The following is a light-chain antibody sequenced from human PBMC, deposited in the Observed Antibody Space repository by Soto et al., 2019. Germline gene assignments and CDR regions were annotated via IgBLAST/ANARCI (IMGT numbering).Light chain of an antibody. CDR2: KAS. J-gene: IGKJ1*01. Sequence: DIQMTQSPFTLSGSVGDSVTIPFRASQTISSWLAWYQQKPGKAPKLLIYKASTLKSGVPSRFSGSGSGTEFTLTISSLQPDDFATYYCQHYNSYSEAFGQGTKVDI. CDR1: QTISSW. CDR3: QHYNSYSEA. V-gene: IGKV1-5*03.